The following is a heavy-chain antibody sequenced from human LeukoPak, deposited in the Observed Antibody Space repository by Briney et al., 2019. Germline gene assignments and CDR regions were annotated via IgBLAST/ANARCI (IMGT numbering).Heavy chain of an antibody. CDR2: IYPGDSET. D-gene: IGHD4-17*01. CDR1: GYRFSNYW. CDR3: ARALRTGQGDYVPVL. J-gene: IGHJ4*02. Sequence: GESLKISCKASGYRFSNYWIGWVRQMPGKGLEWMTIIYPGDSETRYSPSFQGQVTISADKSIGTMYLQWSSLKASDTAMYYCARALRTGQGDYVPVLWGQGTLVIVSS. V-gene: IGHV5-51*01.